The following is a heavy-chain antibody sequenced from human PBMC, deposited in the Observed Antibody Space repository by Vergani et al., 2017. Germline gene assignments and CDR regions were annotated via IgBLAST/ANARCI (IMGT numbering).Heavy chain of an antibody. J-gene: IGHJ4*02. V-gene: IGHV3-23*01. Sequence: EVQLLESGGGLVQPGGSLRLSCAASGFTFSSYAMSWVRQAPGKGLEWVSAVSGSGGSTYFADSVKGRFTISRDNSKNTQYLQMNSLRAEETAVYYGAKSQLWFGELLSSLFDYWGQGTLVTVSS. CDR2: VSGSGGST. D-gene: IGHD3-10*01. CDR1: GFTFSSYA. CDR3: AKSQLWFGELLSSLFDY.